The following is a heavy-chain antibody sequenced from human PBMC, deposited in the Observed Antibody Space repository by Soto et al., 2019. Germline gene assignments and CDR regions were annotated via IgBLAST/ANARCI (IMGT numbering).Heavy chain of an antibody. D-gene: IGHD2-8*02. CDR1: GFTFSSYS. CDR2: ISSSSSTI. Sequence: PGGSLRLSCAASGFTFSSYSMNWVRQAPGKGLEWVLFISSSSSTIYFVVSVKGRFTISRDNAKNSLYLQMNSLRAEDTAVYYFARIEGHTGRWRYYYYMDVWGKGTTVTVSS. J-gene: IGHJ6*03. V-gene: IGHV3-48*01. CDR3: ARIEGHTGRWRYYYYMDV.